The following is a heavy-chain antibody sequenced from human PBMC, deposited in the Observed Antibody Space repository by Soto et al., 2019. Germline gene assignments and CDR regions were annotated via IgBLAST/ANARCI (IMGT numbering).Heavy chain of an antibody. J-gene: IGHJ3*02. D-gene: IGHD2-2*02. CDR2: IYYSGST. Sequence: SETLSLTCTVSGGSISSYYWSWIRQPPGKGLEWIGYIYYSGSTNYNPSLKSRVTISVDTSKNQFSLKLSSVTAADTAVYYCARHKIVVPAAIAAFDIWGQGTMVTVSS. V-gene: IGHV4-59*08. CDR3: ARHKIVVPAAIAAFDI. CDR1: GGSISSYY.